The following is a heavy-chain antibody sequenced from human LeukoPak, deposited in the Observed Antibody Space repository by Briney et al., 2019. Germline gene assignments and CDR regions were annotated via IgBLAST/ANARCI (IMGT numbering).Heavy chain of an antibody. CDR2: ISSSGGTT. Sequence: GGSLRLSCAASGFTFSTYAVNWVRQAPGKGLEWVSAISSSGGTTYYADSVKGRFSISRDNSKNTLYLRMNSLRAEDTAVYYCAKVGGHYDSSEVDYFDYWGQGTLVTVSS. CDR1: GFTFSTYA. V-gene: IGHV3-23*01. J-gene: IGHJ4*02. D-gene: IGHD3-22*01. CDR3: AKVGGHYDSSEVDYFDY.